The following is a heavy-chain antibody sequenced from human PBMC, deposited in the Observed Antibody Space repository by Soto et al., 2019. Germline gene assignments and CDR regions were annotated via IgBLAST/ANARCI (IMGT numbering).Heavy chain of an antibody. J-gene: IGHJ6*02. CDR3: ARDQGGEFLKGSGMDV. D-gene: IGHD3-10*01. Sequence: QVQLQESGQGLVKPSETLSLTCTVSSDSISRYDWSWIRLSPGKGLEWIGYIYYSGETNYNPSVKSRVTISVDRTKNQFSLKLSSVTAADTPVYYCARDQGGEFLKGSGMDVWVQGTTVTVSS. CDR1: SDSISRYD. CDR2: IYYSGET. V-gene: IGHV4-59*01.